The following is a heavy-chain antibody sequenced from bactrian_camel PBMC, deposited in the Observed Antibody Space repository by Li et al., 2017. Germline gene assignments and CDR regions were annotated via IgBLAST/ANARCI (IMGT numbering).Heavy chain of an antibody. CDR1: GCASRPCN. CDR2: LTRDGYP. Sequence: QLVESGGGSVQAGGSLRLSCAASGCASRPCNMDWYRQAPGKEREKVAALTRDGYPGYAPSVKGRFAISRDRAENIMYLQMNSLKPEDTAVYYCAAGRANYAGGRWCGATNWDDWGQGTQVTVS. V-gene: IGHV3S53*01. D-gene: IGHD6*01. CDR3: AAGRANYAGGRWCGATNWDD. J-gene: IGHJ4*01.